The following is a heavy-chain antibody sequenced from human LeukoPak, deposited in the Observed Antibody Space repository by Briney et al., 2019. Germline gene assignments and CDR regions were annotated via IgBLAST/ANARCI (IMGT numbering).Heavy chain of an antibody. J-gene: IGHJ3*02. CDR2: INAGNGNT. Sequence: APVKVSCKASGYTFTSYAMHWVRQAPGQRLEWMGWINAGNGNTKYSQKFQGRVTITRDTSASTAYMELSSLRSEDTAVYYCARDEMEDAFDIWGQGTMVTVSS. D-gene: IGHD5-24*01. CDR1: GYTFTSYA. V-gene: IGHV1-3*01. CDR3: ARDEMEDAFDI.